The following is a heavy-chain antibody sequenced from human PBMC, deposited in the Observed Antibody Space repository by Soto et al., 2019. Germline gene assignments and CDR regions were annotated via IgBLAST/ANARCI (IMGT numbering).Heavy chain of an antibody. V-gene: IGHV3-20*01. CDR3: ARLQDYGDSGRGNWFDP. D-gene: IGHD4-17*01. Sequence: GRSQILSCASSGFTIDYYFMILVRPNPGKGLEWVSGINWNGGSTGYADSVKGRFTISRDNAKNSLYLQMNSLRAEDTALYHCARLQDYGDSGRGNWFDPWGQGTLVTVSS. CDR1: GFTIDYYF. CDR2: INWNGGST. J-gene: IGHJ5*02.